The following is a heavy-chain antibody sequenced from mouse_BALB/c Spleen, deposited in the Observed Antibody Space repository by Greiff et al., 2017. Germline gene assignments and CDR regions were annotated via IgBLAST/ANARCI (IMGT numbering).Heavy chain of an antibody. CDR2: INPSNGRT. CDR1: GYTFTSYW. D-gene: IGHD1-2*01. V-gene: IGHV1S81*02. CDR3: ARSDYGGFAY. Sequence: QVQLQQPGAELVKPGASVKLSCKASGYTFTSYWMHWVKQRPGQGLEWIGEINPSNGRTNYNEKFKGKATFTADTSSNTAYMQLSSLTSEDSAVYYCARSDYGGFAYWGQGTLVTVSA. J-gene: IGHJ3*01.